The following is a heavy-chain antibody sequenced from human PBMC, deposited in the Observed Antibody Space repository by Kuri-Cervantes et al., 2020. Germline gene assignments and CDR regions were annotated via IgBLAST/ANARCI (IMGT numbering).Heavy chain of an antibody. CDR1: GFTFSSYA. J-gene: IGHJ4*02. Sequence: LSLTCAASGFTFSSYAMHWVRQAPGKGLEWVAVISYDGSNKYYADSVKCRFTISRDNSKNTLYLQMNSLRAEDTAVYYCARVGRGATAMGRYYFDYWGQGTLVTVSS. V-gene: IGHV3-30-3*01. CDR2: ISYDGSNK. D-gene: IGHD5-18*01. CDR3: ARVGRGATAMGRYYFDY.